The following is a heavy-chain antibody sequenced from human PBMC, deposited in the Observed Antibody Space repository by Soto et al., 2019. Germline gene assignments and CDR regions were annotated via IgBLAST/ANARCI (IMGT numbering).Heavy chain of an antibody. Sequence: SVKVSCKASGGTFSSYAISWVRQAPGQGLEWMGGIIPIFGTANYAQKFQGRVTITADESTSTAYMELSSLRSEDTAMYYCARQGHQGGWSSSWYPSSNAARPSYYYYYGMDVWGQGTTVTVSS. D-gene: IGHD6-13*01. CDR3: ARQGHQGGWSSSWYPSSNAARPSYYYYYGMDV. CDR2: IIPIFGTA. V-gene: IGHV1-69*13. J-gene: IGHJ6*02. CDR1: GGTFSSYA.